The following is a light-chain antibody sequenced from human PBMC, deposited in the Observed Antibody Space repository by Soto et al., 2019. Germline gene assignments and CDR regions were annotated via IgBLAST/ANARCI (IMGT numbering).Light chain of an antibody. CDR2: GAS. J-gene: IGKJ1*01. V-gene: IGKV3D-15*01. CDR1: QRVSSSY. Sequence: EIEMTQSPATLSVSPGERATLSWRATQRVSSSYLAWYQQKPGKAPRLLIFGASIRATGIPSRFSGSGSGTDFTLTISRLQPEDVATYYCQKYNSAPPWTFGQGTKVDIK. CDR3: QKYNSAPPWT.